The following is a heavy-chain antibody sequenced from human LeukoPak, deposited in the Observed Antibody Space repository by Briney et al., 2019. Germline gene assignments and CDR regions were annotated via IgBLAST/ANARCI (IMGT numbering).Heavy chain of an antibody. V-gene: IGHV3-64*02. CDR1: GFTFSTFA. CDR3: ARRYCTNTKCSPFDY. J-gene: IGHJ4*02. Sequence: PGGSLRLSCAASGFTFSTFAMHWVRQAPGKGLEYVSAIGGDGISIYYADSVRGRFTISRDNSKNTLYLQMGSLRAEDMAVYYCARRYCTNTKCSPFDYWGQGTLVTVSS. D-gene: IGHD2-8*01. CDR2: IGGDGISI.